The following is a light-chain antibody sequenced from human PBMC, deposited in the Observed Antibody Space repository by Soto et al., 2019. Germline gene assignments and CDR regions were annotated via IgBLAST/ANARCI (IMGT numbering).Light chain of an antibody. V-gene: IGKV1-9*01. CDR2: AAS. J-gene: IGKJ1*01. CDR1: QGLSSY. CDR3: QQYNYFWA. Sequence: IQLTQSPSSLSASVGDRVTITCRASQGLSSYLAWYQQKPGKAPKLLIYAASSLQSGVPSRFSGSGSGTEFTPTISSLQPDDFATYYCQQYNYFWAFGQGTKVDIK.